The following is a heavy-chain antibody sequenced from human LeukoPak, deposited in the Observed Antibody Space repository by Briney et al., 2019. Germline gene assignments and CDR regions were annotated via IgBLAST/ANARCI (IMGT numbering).Heavy chain of an antibody. CDR3: ARRVLLYDILTAYSRYYSSYMDV. Sequence: SVKVSCKASGGTFSSYAISWVRQAPGQGREWMGGIIPIFGTADYAQKFQGRVTITADESTSTAYMELSSLRSEDTAVYYCARRVLLYDILTAYSRYYSSYMDVWGRGTTVTVSS. CDR1: GGTFSSYA. D-gene: IGHD3-9*01. J-gene: IGHJ6*03. V-gene: IGHV1-69*13. CDR2: IIPIFGTA.